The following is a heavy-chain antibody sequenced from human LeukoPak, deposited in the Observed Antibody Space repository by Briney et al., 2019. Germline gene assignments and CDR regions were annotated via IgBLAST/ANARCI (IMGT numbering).Heavy chain of an antibody. J-gene: IGHJ4*02. V-gene: IGHV4-4*02. D-gene: IGHD1-26*01. CDR1: GGSISSSHW. Sequence: SGTLSLTCAVSGGSISSSHWWSWVRQPPGKGLEWIGEIYHSGSTNYNPSLKSRVTISIDRSKNHFSLRLRSVTAADTAVYYCARGRVSAYSGSYGYWGQGTLVTVSS. CDR2: IYHSGST. CDR3: ARGRVSAYSGSYGY.